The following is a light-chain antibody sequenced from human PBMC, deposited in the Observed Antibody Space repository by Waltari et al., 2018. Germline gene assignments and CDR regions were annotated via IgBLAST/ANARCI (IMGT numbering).Light chain of an antibody. J-gene: IGLJ3*02. CDR3: SAFAGSNNFGV. Sequence: QSALTQPPSASGSPGQSVTISCPGTSRDIGGSTFVSWYQQRPGKAPRFLIYYVNKRPSGVSDRFSGSKSGNTASLTVSGLQPDDEATYYCSAFAGSNNFGVFGGGTKLTVL. CDR2: YVN. V-gene: IGLV2-8*01. CDR1: SRDIGGSTF.